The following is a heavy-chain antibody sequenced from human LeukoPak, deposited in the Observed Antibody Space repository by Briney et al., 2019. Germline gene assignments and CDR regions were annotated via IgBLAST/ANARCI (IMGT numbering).Heavy chain of an antibody. V-gene: IGHV1-8*01. D-gene: IGHD3-22*01. CDR1: GYTFTNYD. CDR2: MNPNTGDT. J-gene: IGHJ6*03. Sequence: ASVTVSCKASGYTFTNYDINWVRQASGQGVEWMGWMNPNTGDTGHAQKFQGRVTMTRSTSISTAYMELSSLRSEDTAVYYCARVGYFYMDVWGKGTTVTVSS. CDR3: ARVGYFYMDV.